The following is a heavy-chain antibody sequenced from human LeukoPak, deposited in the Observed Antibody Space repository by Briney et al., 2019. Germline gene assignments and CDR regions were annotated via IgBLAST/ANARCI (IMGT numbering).Heavy chain of an antibody. CDR1: GYTFTSYY. J-gene: IGHJ5*02. V-gene: IGHV1-46*01. CDR3: ARELVGSPNWFDP. CDR2: VNPNGGST. Sequence: ASVKVSCKASGYTFTSYYMHWVRQSPGRGLEWMGVVNPNGGSTTYAQKFLGRVTVTRDTSTRTVYMDLSSLRSEDTAVYYCARELVGSPNWFDPWGQGTLVTVSS. D-gene: IGHD3-16*01.